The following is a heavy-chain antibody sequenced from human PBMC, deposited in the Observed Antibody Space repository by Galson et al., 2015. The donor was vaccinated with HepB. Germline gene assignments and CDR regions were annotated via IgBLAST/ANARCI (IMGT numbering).Heavy chain of an antibody. CDR2: ISYDGSNK. CDR1: GFTFSSYA. Sequence: SLRLSCAASGFTFSSYAMHWVRQAPGKGLEWVAVISYDGSNKYYADSVEGRFTISRDNSKNTLYLQMNSLRAEDTAVYYCAREGGYCSSTSCYAYYFDYWGQGTLVTVSS. V-gene: IGHV3-30-3*01. D-gene: IGHD2-2*01. CDR3: AREGGYCSSTSCYAYYFDY. J-gene: IGHJ4*02.